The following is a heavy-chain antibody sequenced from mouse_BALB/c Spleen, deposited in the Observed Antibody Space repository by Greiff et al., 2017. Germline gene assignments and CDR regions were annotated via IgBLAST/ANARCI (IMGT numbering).Heavy chain of an antibody. J-gene: IGHJ2*01. V-gene: IGHV2-9*02. CDR1: GFSLTSYG. CDR2: IWAGGST. Sequence: VQLVESGPGLVAPSQSLSITCTVSGFSLTSYGVHWVRQPPGKGLEWLGVIWAGGSTNYNSALMSRLSISKDNSKSQVFLKMNSLQTDDTAMYYCARGIYQGYFDYWGQGTTLTVSS. D-gene: IGHD2-1*01. CDR3: ARGIYQGYFDY.